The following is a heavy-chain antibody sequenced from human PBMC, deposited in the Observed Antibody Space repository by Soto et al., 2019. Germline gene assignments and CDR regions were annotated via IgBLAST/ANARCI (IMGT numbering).Heavy chain of an antibody. Sequence: QVQLVQSGAEVKKPGSSVKVSGKASGGTFSSFAISWVRQAPGQGLEWMGGLVPVFGTANYAQKFQGRVTITADTSTSTSYMELGSLRSEDTAVYYCARSPGVFDYWGQGTLVTVSS. V-gene: IGHV1-69*06. CDR3: ARSPGVFDY. J-gene: IGHJ4*02. D-gene: IGHD3-10*01. CDR2: LVPVFGTA. CDR1: GGTFSSFA.